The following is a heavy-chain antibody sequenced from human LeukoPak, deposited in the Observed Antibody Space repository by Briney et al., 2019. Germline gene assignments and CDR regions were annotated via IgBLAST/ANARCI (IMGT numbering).Heavy chain of an antibody. V-gene: IGHV3-7*04. J-gene: IGHJ4*02. CDR2: IKHDGSEK. CDR1: GFTFSMYW. D-gene: IGHD6-25*01. Sequence: GGSLRLSCAASGFTFSMYWMSWVRQAPGKGLEWVANIKHDGSEKFYVDSVKGRFIISRDNAKNSPFLQLNSLRDEDTAVYYCARITGIEAAGDYWGQGTLVTVSS. CDR3: ARITGIEAAGDY.